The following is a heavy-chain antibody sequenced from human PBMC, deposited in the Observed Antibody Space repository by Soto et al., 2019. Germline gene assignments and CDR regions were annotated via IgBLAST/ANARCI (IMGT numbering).Heavy chain of an antibody. CDR1: GGSISSSSYY. CDR3: ARLTPSTFGGVIEFDY. Sequence: SETLSLTCTVSGGSISSSSYYWGWIRQPPGKGLEWIGSIYYSGSTYYNPSLKSRVTISVDTSKNQFSLKLSSVTAADTAVYYCARLTPSTFGGVIEFDYWGQGTLVTVSS. D-gene: IGHD3-16*02. CDR2: IYYSGST. J-gene: IGHJ4*02. V-gene: IGHV4-39*01.